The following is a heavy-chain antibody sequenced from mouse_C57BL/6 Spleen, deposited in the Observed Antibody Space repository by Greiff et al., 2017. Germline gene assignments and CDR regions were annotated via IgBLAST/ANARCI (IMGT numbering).Heavy chain of an antibody. CDR2: IRLKSDNYAT. J-gene: IGHJ4*01. Sequence: EVKLEESGGGLVQPGGSMKLSCVASGFTFSNYWMNWVRQSPEKGLEWVAQIRLKSDNYATHYAESVKGRFNISRDDSKSSVYLQMNNLRAEDTGIYYCVANWDDYAMDYWGQGTSVTVSS. CDR1: GFTFSNYW. D-gene: IGHD4-1*01. CDR3: VANWDDYAMDY. V-gene: IGHV6-3*01.